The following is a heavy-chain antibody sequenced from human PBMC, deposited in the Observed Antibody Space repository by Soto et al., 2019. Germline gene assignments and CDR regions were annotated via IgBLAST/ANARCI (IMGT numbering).Heavy chain of an antibody. Sequence: QITLKESGPTLVKPTQTLTLTCTFSGFSLSTSGVGAGWIRQPPGKALEWLALIYWYDDKRYSPSLKTRLTITKDTSKNQVVLTTTNMDPLDAATYYCALTTEGGQNFDYWGQGTLVTVSS. V-gene: IGHV2-5*01. J-gene: IGHJ4*02. CDR2: IYWYDDK. CDR3: ALTTEGGQNFDY. CDR1: GFSLSTSGVG.